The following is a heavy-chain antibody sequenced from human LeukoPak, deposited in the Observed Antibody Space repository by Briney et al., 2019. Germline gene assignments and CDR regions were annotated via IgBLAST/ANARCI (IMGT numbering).Heavy chain of an antibody. CDR2: IYYSGSSGST. D-gene: IGHD1-26*01. CDR3: ARDIDLIVGATRDYGMDV. Sequence: SETLSLTCSVSGGSISTFYWSWIRQSPGKGLEWIGYIYYSGSSGSTSYNPSLKRRVTISVDTSKNQFSLDLSSVTAADTAVYYCARDIDLIVGATRDYGMDVWGQGTTVTVSS. CDR1: GGSISTFY. V-gene: IGHV4-59*12. J-gene: IGHJ6*02.